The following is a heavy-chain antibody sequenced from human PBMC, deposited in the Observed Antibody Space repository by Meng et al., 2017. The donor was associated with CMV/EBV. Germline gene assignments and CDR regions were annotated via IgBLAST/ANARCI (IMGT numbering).Heavy chain of an antibody. J-gene: IGHJ6*02. CDR3: YGSGSHYYGMDV. V-gene: IGHV3-21*01. D-gene: IGHD3-10*01. Sequence: AASGFTFSSYSMHWVRQAPGKGLEWVSSISSSSSYIYYADSVKGRFTISRDNAKNSLYLQMNSLRAEDTAVYYCYGSGSHYYGMDVWGQGTTVTVSS. CDR1: GFTFSSYS. CDR2: ISSSSSYI.